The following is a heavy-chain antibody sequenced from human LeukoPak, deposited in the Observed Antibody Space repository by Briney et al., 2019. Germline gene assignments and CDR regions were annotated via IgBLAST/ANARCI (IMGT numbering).Heavy chain of an antibody. CDR2: ITNDGSST. V-gene: IGHV3-74*01. CDR1: GLTFSSHW. D-gene: IGHD3-10*01. Sequence: PGGSLRLSCAASGLTFSSHWMHWVRQAPGKGLVWVSRITNDGSSTTYADSVKGRFTISRDNAKNMLYLQVNSLRAEDTAVYYCARDGRSITPDDAFDIWGQGTMVTVSS. CDR3: ARDGRSITPDDAFDI. J-gene: IGHJ3*02.